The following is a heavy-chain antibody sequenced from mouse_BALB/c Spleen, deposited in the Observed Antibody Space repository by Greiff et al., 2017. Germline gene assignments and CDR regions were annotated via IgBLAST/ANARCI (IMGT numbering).Heavy chain of an antibody. D-gene: IGHD1-1*01. V-gene: IGHV2-2*02. CDR2: IWSGGST. CDR3: ARNNYGSSYMDY. J-gene: IGHJ4*01. Sequence: QVQLQQSGPGLVQPSQSLSITCTASGFSLTSYGVHWVRQSPGKGLEWLGVIWSGGSTDYNAAIISRLSISKDNSKSQVFFKMNSLQATDTAIYYCARNNYGSSYMDYWGQGTSVTVSS. CDR1: GFSLTSYG.